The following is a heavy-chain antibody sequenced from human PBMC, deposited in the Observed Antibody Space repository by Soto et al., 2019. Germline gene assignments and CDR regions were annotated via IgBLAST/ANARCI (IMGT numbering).Heavy chain of an antibody. CDR3: AADPYCGGDCYFDY. CDR2: IVVGSGNT. D-gene: IGHD2-21*02. Sequence: SVKVSCKASGFTFFTSAVQWVRQARGQGLEWIGWIVVGSGNTNYAQKFQERVTITRDMSTNTAYMELTSLRSEDTAVYYCAADPYCGGDCYFDYWGQGIMVTVSS. V-gene: IGHV1-58*01. CDR1: GFTFFTSA. J-gene: IGHJ4*02.